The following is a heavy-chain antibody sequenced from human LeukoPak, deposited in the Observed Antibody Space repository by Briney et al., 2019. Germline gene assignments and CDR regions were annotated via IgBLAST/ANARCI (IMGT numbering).Heavy chain of an antibody. CDR3: ARLRWEPDDAFDI. V-gene: IGHV4-59*08. Sequence: SETLSLTCTVSGGSISSSYWSWIRQPPGKGLEWIGYIYYSGGTNYNPSLKSRVTISVDTSKDQFSLKLSSVTAADTAVYYCARLRWEPDDAFDIWGQGTMVTVSS. J-gene: IGHJ3*02. D-gene: IGHD1-26*01. CDR2: IYYSGGT. CDR1: GGSISSSY.